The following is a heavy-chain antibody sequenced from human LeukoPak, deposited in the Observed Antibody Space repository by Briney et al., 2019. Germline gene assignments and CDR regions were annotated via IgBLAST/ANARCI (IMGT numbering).Heavy chain of an antibody. CDR1: GGTFSSYA. J-gene: IGHJ6*03. Sequence: ASVKVSCKASGGTFSSYAISWVRQAPGQGLEWMGGIIPIFGTANYAQKFQGRVTITADESTSTAYMELSSLRSEDTAVYYCAGPCRCCSSTSLNYYYYYYMDVWGKGTTVTVSS. CDR2: IIPIFGTA. V-gene: IGHV1-69*13. D-gene: IGHD2-2*01. CDR3: AGPCRCCSSTSLNYYYYYYMDV.